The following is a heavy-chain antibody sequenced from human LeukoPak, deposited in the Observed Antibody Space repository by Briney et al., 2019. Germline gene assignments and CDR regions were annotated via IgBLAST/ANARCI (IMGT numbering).Heavy chain of an antibody. J-gene: IGHJ1*01. D-gene: IGHD2-2*02. V-gene: IGHV3-23*01. CDR1: GFTFSSYA. Sequence: PGGSLRLSCAASGFTFSSYAMSWVRQAPGKGLEWVSAISGSGGSTYYADSVKGRFTISSDNSKNTLYLQMNSLRAEDTAVYYCAKPPGYCSSTSCYTGFQHWGQGTLVTVSS. CDR3: AKPPGYCSSTSCYTGFQH. CDR2: ISGSGGST.